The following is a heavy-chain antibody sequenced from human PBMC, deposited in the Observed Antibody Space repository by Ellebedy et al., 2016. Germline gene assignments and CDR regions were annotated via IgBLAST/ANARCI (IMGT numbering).Heavy chain of an antibody. J-gene: IGHJ5*02. CDR1: GFTFSSYA. CDR2: IRNKANSYGT. D-gene: IGHD6-19*01. Sequence: GESLKISCAASGFTFSSYAMHWVRQASGKGLEWVGRIRNKANSYGTAYAASVKGRFTISRDDSKNTAYLQMNSLKTEDTAVYYCTPGIAVAGTGNWFDPWGQGTLVTVSS. CDR3: TPGIAVAGTGNWFDP. V-gene: IGHV3-73*01.